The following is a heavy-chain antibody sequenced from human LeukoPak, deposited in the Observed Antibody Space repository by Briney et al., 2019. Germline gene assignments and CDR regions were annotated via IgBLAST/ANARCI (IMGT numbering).Heavy chain of an antibody. CDR3: ARGRRIAAAGTGSYYFDY. J-gene: IGHJ4*02. CDR1: GGSISSYY. D-gene: IGHD6-13*01. V-gene: IGHV4-59*12. CDR2: IYYSGST. Sequence: SETLSLTCTVSGGSISSYYWSWIRQPPGKGLEWIGYIYYSGSTNYNPSLKSRVTISVDTSKNQFSLKLSSVTAADAAVYYCARGRRIAAAGTGSYYFDYWGQGTLVTVSS.